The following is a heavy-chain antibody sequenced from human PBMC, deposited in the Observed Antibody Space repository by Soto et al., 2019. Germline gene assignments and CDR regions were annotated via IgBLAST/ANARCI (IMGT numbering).Heavy chain of an antibody. CDR2: ISAMLGIA. CDR1: GGTFSSYT. V-gene: IGHV1-69*02. J-gene: IGHJ6*03. Sequence: SVKVSCKASGGTFSSYTFSWVRQATGQGIEGMGRISAMLGIANDAQKFQGRVTMTTDKSTSTAYMELRGLRSDDTAVYYCARVRQLVGYFYYYMDVWGKGTTVTVSS. D-gene: IGHD6-6*01. CDR3: ARVRQLVGYFYYYMDV.